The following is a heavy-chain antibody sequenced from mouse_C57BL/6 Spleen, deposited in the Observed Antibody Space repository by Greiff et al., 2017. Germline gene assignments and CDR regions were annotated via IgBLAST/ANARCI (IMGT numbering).Heavy chain of an antibody. CDR3: ARDRGNYVWYFDV. D-gene: IGHD2-1*01. CDR1: GYTFTSYW. J-gene: IGHJ1*03. CDR2: IHPNSGST. Sequence: QVQLQQPGAELVKPGASVTLSCKASGYTFTSYWMHWVKQRPGQGLEWIGMIHPNSGSTNYNEKFKSKATLTVDKSSSTAYMQLSSLTSEDSAVYYCARDRGNYVWYFDVWGTGSTGTVS. V-gene: IGHV1-64*01.